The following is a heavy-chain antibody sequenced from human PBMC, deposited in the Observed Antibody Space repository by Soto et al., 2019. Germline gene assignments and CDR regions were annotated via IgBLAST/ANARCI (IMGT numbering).Heavy chain of an antibody. Sequence: EVLLVESGGGLVHPGGSLRLSSVASGFTFNNYWMHWVRQVPGKGLVWVSRIKTDGSSPNYADSVEGRFTISSDNAKNTLYLQMNSLRAEDTAVYYCARDRIAGSGSCDNWGQGTLVTVSS. CDR2: IKTDGSSP. J-gene: IGHJ4*02. CDR1: GFTFNNYW. V-gene: IGHV3-74*01. CDR3: ARDRIAGSGSCDN. D-gene: IGHD3-10*01.